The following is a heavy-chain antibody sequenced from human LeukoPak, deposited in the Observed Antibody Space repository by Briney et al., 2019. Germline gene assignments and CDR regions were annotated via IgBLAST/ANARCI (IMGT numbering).Heavy chain of an antibody. CDR3: AREPYGDYVGPGDY. Sequence: ASVKVSCKASGYKFTNYYIHWVRQAPGQGLEWMGIMNPSGGSTNYAQKFQGRVTMTRDTSTSTVYMELSSLRSDDTAVYFCAREPYGDYVGPGDYWGQGTLVTVSS. CDR1: GYKFTNYY. J-gene: IGHJ4*02. D-gene: IGHD4-17*01. CDR2: MNPSGGST. V-gene: IGHV1-46*01.